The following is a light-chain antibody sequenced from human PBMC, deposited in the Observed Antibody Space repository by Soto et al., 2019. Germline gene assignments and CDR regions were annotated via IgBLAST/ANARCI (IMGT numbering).Light chain of an antibody. CDR3: SSSTSTSSLRYV. CDR1: SSDVGAYNY. Sequence: QSVLTQPASVSGSPGQSITISCTGTSSDVGAYNYFSWYQQHPGKAPKLMISDVSNRPSGVSNRFSGSKSGNTASLTISGLQPEDEADYYCSSSTSTSSLRYVFGTGTKVTVL. J-gene: IGLJ1*01. CDR2: DVS. V-gene: IGLV2-14*03.